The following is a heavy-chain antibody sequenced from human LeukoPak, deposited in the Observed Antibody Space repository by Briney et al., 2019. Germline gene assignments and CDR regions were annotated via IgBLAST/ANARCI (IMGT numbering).Heavy chain of an antibody. CDR3: ERDWGLAARPRGYYYGMDV. CDR2: ISYDGSNK. CDR1: GFTFSSYA. D-gene: IGHD6-6*01. J-gene: IGHJ6*02. Sequence: GGSLRLSCAASGFTFSSYAMHWVRQAPGKGLEWVAVISYDGSNKYYADSGKGRFTISRDNSKNTLYLQMNSLRVEDTAVFYCERDWGLAARPRGYYYGMDVWGQGTTVTVSS. V-gene: IGHV3-30-3*01.